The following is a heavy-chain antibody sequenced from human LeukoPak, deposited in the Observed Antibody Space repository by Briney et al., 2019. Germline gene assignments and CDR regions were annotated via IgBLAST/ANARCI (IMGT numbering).Heavy chain of an antibody. CDR3: ARDLGGYGRLDH. D-gene: IGHD5-12*01. Sequence: PGGSLRLSCAASGFTFSEYWMSWVRQAPGKGLEWVANIKQDGSEKYYVDSVKGRFTISRDNAKNSLYVQMSSLRAEDTAVYYCARDLGGYGRLDHWGQGTLVTVSS. V-gene: IGHV3-7*04. CDR2: IKQDGSEK. CDR1: GFTFSEYW. J-gene: IGHJ4*02.